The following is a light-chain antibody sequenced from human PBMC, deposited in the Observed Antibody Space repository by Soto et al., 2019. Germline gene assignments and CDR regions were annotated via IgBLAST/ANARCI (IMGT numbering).Light chain of an antibody. J-gene: IGKJ5*01. CDR3: QQRYNWPIT. V-gene: IGKV3-11*01. Sequence: EIVLTQSPATLSLSPGERANLSCRASQSVSSYLAWYQQKPGQAPRLLIYDASNMATGIPARFSGSGSGTDFTLTISSLEPEDFAVYYCQQRYNWPITFGQGTRLEIK. CDR2: DAS. CDR1: QSVSSY.